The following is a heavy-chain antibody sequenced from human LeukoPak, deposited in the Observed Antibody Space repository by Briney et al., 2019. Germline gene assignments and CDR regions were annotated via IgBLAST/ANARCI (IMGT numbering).Heavy chain of an antibody. D-gene: IGHD3-10*01. V-gene: IGHV3-48*03. CDR2: ISSSGSTI. J-gene: IGHJ4*02. CDR1: GFTFSSYE. CDR3: AKDSHLGRGDYFDY. Sequence: GGSLRLSCAASGFTFSSYEMNWVRQAPGKGLEWVSYISSSGSTIYYADSVKGRFTISRDNAKNSLYLQMNSLRAEDTAVYYCAKDSHLGRGDYFDYWGQGTLVTVSS.